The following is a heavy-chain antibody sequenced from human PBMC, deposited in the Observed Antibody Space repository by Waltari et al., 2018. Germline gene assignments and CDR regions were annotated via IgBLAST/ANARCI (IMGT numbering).Heavy chain of an antibody. CDR1: GYSISSGYY. Sequence: QVQLQESGPGLVKPSETLSLTCAVSGYSISSGYYWGWIRQPPGKVLEWIESIYHSWSTYCHPSLKGRVTISVDTSKNRFSLKLSSVTAADTAVYYCARRGSSGSGHFDYWGQGTLVTVSS. V-gene: IGHV4-38-2*01. J-gene: IGHJ4*02. D-gene: IGHD3-10*01. CDR3: ARRGSSGSGHFDY. CDR2: IYHSWST.